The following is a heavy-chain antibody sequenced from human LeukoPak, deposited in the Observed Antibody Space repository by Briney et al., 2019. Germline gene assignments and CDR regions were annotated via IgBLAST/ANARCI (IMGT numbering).Heavy chain of an antibody. CDR2: IIPIFGTA. J-gene: IGHJ6*03. CDR1: GGTFSSYA. Sequence: SVKVSCKASGGTFSSYAISWVRQAPGQGLEWMGGIIPIFGTANYAQKFQGRVTITADESTSTAYMELSSLRSEDTAVYYCGFTSDYYYYYYMDVWGKGTTVTVSS. V-gene: IGHV1-69*13. CDR3: GFTSDYYYYYYMDV. D-gene: IGHD2/OR15-2a*01.